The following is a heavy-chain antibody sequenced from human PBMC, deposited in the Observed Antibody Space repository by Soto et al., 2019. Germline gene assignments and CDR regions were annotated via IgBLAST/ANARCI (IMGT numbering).Heavy chain of an antibody. CDR3: ASEGPPSLS. CDR1: GYTFTSYY. J-gene: IGHJ4*02. CDR2: ISGYNGNI. Sequence: QVQLVQSGAEVKKPGASVKVSCKASGYTFTSYYISYVRQAPGQGLEWMGWISGYNGNINYAQKLQGRVTMTTDTSTSTAYMELRTLISDDMAVYDCASEGPPSLSWGQGILVIVSS. V-gene: IGHV1-18*03.